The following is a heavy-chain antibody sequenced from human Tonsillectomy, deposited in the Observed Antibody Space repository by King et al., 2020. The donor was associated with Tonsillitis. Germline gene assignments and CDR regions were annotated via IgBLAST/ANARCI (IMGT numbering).Heavy chain of an antibody. CDR2: IYDSAKT. J-gene: IGHJ5*02. V-gene: IGHV4-31*03. CDR3: GRYEGGVFDA. CDR1: CCSISGGAYY. Sequence: VQLQESGPGLVKPSQTLSLTCTVSCCSISGGAYYCSWIRQHPGKGLEWIGYIYDSAKTYYHPSLKSRLTLSIDTSKNQVSLKLTSVTAADTAVYFCGRYEGGVFDAWGQGTLVTVSS. D-gene: IGHD2-15*01.